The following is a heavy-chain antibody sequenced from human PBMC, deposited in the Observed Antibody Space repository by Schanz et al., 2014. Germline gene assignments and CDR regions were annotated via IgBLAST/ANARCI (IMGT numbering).Heavy chain of an antibody. CDR2: INPSGGST. CDR3: ARGPLGTSP. J-gene: IGHJ5*02. CDR1: GYTFSDYY. Sequence: QVQLVQSGAEVKKPGASVKVSCKASGYTFSDYYIHWVRQAPGQGLEWMGWINPSGGSTTYAQKCQGRVTMTRDTSTSTAYMELSSLRSEDTAVYYCARGPLGTSPWGQGTLVTVSS. D-gene: IGHD5-12*01. V-gene: IGHV1-46*01.